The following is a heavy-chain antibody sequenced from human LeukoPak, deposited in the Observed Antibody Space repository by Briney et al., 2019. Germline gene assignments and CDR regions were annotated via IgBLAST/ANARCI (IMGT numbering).Heavy chain of an antibody. J-gene: IGHJ6*03. V-gene: IGHV4-39*07. CDR1: GDSISSGDYY. D-gene: IGHD1-26*01. CDR3: ARDFLGVGGGDYYYYYMDV. CDR2: IYYSGST. Sequence: PSETLSLTCTVSGDSISSGDYYWSWIRQPAGKGLEWIGSIYYSGSTYYNPSLKSRVTISVDTSKNQFSLKLSSVTAADTAVYYCARDFLGVGGGDYYYYYMDVWGKGTTVTVSS.